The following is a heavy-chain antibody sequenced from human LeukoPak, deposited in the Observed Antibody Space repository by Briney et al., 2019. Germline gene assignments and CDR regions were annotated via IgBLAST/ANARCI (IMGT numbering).Heavy chain of an antibody. J-gene: IGHJ4*02. CDR1: GYTFTSYW. CDR2: IYPGDSDT. Sequence: KRGESLKISCKGSGYTFTSYWIGWVRQMPGKGLEWMGIIYPGDSDTRYSPSFQGQVTISADKSITTAYLQWSSLKASDTAMYYCTRRNVIAVDDYWGQGTLVTVSS. V-gene: IGHV5-51*01. D-gene: IGHD6-19*01. CDR3: TRRNVIAVDDY.